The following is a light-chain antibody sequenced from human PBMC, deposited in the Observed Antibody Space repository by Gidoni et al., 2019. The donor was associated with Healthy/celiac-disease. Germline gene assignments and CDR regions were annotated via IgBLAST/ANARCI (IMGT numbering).Light chain of an antibody. J-gene: IGLJ3*02. CDR2: RDS. V-gene: IGLV3-9*01. CDR3: QGWDSSRWV. CDR1: NIGSKN. Sequence: SSELTQPLSVSVALGQTARITCGGNNIGSKNVHWYQQKPGQAPVLVIYRDSNRPSGIPERFSGPNSGNTATLTIRRAQAGDEADYYCQGWDSSRWVFGGGTKLTVL.